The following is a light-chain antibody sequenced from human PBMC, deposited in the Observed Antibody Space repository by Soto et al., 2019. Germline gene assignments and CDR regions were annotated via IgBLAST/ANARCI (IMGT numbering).Light chain of an antibody. J-gene: IGKJ1*01. CDR1: QSVSIY. CDR3: QHYNSYSEA. Sequence: EIVLPPSPATLSLSPLERATLSFLASQSVSIYLALYQQKPGQAPRLLIYDASNRATGIPARFSGSGSGTEFTLHISSLQPDDFATYYCQHYNSYSEAFGQGTKVDI. CDR2: DAS. V-gene: IGKV3-11*01.